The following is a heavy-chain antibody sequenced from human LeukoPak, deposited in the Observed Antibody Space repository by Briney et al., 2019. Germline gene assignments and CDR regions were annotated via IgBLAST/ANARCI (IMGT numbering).Heavy chain of an antibody. D-gene: IGHD3-3*01. V-gene: IGHV1-46*01. CDR2: INHRGGST. CDR1: GYTFTSYY. J-gene: IGHJ6*02. Sequence: AASVKVSCKASGYTFTSYYMHWVRQAPGQGLEWMGIINHRGGSTSYAQKFQGRVTMTRDTSTSTVYMELSSLRSEDTAVYYCARDRGITIFGVYYGMDVWGQGTTVTVSS. CDR3: ARDRGITIFGVYYGMDV.